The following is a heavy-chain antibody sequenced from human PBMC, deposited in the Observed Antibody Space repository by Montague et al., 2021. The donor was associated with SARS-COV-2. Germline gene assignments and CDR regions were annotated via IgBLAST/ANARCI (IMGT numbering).Heavy chain of an antibody. CDR3: ARGSRQWLVRPPHYYYFDY. Sequence: SETLSLTCTVSGGSVRSAIYYWGWIRQPPGKGLEWIGEINHSGSTNYNPSLKSRVTISVDTSKNQFSLKLSSVTAADTAVYYCARGSRQWLVRPPHYYYFDYWGQGTLVTVSS. CDR2: INHSGST. J-gene: IGHJ4*02. CDR1: GGSVRSAIYY. D-gene: IGHD6-19*01. V-gene: IGHV4-39*07.